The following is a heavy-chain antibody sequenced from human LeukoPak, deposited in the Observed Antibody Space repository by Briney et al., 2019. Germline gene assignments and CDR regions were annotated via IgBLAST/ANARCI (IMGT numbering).Heavy chain of an antibody. CDR1: GYTFTSYD. CDR2: MNPNSGNT. V-gene: IGHV1-8*03. Sequence: ASVKVSCKASGYTFTSYDINWVRQATGQGLEWMGWMNPNSGNTGYAQKFQGRVTITRNTSISTAYMELSSLRSEDTAVYYCARRYAVKAFDIWGQGTMVTVSS. J-gene: IGHJ3*02. CDR3: ARRYAVKAFDI. D-gene: IGHD2-2*01.